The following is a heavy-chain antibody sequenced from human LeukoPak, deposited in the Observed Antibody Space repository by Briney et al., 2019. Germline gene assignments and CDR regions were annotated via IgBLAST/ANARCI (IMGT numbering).Heavy chain of an antibody. CDR1: GGTFISYA. CDR3: ARERAKLRFDY. D-gene: IGHD6-6*01. Sequence: SSVKVSCKASGGTFISYAISWVRQAPGQGLEWMGRIIPIFGTANYAQKFQGRVTITTDESTSTAYMELSSLRSEDTAVYYCARERAKLRFDYWGQGTLVTVSS. CDR2: IIPIFGTA. V-gene: IGHV1-69*05. J-gene: IGHJ4*02.